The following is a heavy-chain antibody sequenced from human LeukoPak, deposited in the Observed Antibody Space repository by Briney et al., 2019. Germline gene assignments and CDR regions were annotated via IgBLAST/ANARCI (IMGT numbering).Heavy chain of an antibody. CDR2: IRYDGSNK. CDR3: AKDPYYDSSGYYPTGYFDY. Sequence: GGSLRLSCAASGFTFSSYGMHWVRQAPGKGLEWVAFIRYDGSNKYYADSVKGRFTISRDNSKNTLYLQMNSLRAEDTAVYYCAKDPYYDSSGYYPTGYFDYWGQGTLVTVSS. J-gene: IGHJ4*02. CDR1: GFTFSSYG. D-gene: IGHD3-22*01. V-gene: IGHV3-30*02.